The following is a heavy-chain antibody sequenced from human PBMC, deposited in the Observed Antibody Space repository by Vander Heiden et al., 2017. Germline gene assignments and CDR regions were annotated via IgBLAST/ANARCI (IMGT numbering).Heavy chain of an antibody. CDR3: AKAMPLDY. V-gene: IGHV3-30*18. Sequence: VRRLDSGGGVLQPGGSLSLPCPASGHTLGVSGMHGGRQAPGKGLEWVAVISYDGSNKYYADSVKGRFTISRDNSKNTLYLQMNSLRAEDTAVYYCAKAMPLDYWGQGTLVTVSS. CDR1: GHTLGVSG. CDR2: ISYDGSNK. D-gene: IGHD2-2*01. J-gene: IGHJ4*02.